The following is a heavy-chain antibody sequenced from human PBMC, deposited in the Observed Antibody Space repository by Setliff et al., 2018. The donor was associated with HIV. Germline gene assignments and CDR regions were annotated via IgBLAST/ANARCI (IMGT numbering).Heavy chain of an antibody. Sequence: GESLRLSCAASGFTFSDYYMSWIRQAPGKGMEWILYTSSAGDIIYYADSVKGRFTISRDNAKNSLYLRMNSLRAEDTAIYYCATQSYYYHSSGSLGGYFFDNWGRGALVTVSS. V-gene: IGHV3-11*04. CDR3: ATQSYYYHSSGSLGGYFFDN. CDR2: TSSAGDII. D-gene: IGHD3-22*01. J-gene: IGHJ4*02. CDR1: GFTFSDYY.